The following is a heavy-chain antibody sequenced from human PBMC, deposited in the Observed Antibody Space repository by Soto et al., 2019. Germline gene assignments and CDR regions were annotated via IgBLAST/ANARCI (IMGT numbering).Heavy chain of an antibody. CDR2: INTGSGET. Sequence: QVQLVQSGAEVKKPGASVKVSCKASGYTFTTYVMHWVRLAPGQRLEWMGWINTGSGETKYSRKFQGRVTITRDTSASTAYMEMRSLRSEDTAVYFCARGASDYQLLFRWFDPWGQGTLVTVSS. D-gene: IGHD2-2*01. CDR3: ARGASDYQLLFRWFDP. CDR1: GYTFTTYV. J-gene: IGHJ5*02. V-gene: IGHV1-3*04.